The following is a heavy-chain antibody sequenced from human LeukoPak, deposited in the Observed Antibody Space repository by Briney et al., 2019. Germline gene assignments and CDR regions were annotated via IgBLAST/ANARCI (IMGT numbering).Heavy chain of an antibody. CDR2: IWYDGSNK. V-gene: IGHV3-33*01. J-gene: IGHJ4*02. Sequence: PGQTLRLSCAASGFNFSRYGMNWDRQAPGKGLEWVANIWYDGSNKYYRDSLKGRFTISRDNAKNTLYLQMDSLRAEDTAVYYCAREIDCSGGACYSVLGYWGQGTLVIVSS. CDR3: AREIDCSGGACYSVLGY. D-gene: IGHD2-15*01. CDR1: GFNFSRYG.